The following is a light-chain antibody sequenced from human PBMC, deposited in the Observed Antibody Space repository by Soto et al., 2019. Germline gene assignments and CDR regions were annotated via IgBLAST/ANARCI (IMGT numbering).Light chain of an antibody. CDR2: DAA. Sequence: EFVLTQSPGTLSLSPGERATLSCRASQSVSSYLAWYQQKPGQAPRLLIYDAANRATGIPARFSGSGSGTDFTLTIDNLEPEDFAVYYCQQRSNWPPITFGQWTRLETK. CDR3: QQRSNWPPIT. CDR1: QSVSSY. V-gene: IGKV3-11*01. J-gene: IGKJ5*01.